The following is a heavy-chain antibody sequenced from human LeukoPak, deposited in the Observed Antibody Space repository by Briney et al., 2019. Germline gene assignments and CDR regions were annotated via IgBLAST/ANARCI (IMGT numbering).Heavy chain of an antibody. D-gene: IGHD6-13*01. Sequence: PGRSLRLSCAASGFTFSSYGMHWVRQAPGKGLEWVAVIWYDGSNKYYADSVKGRFTISRDNSKNTLYLQMNSLRAEDTAVYYCARDIAAVGNCADYWGQGTLVTVSS. J-gene: IGHJ4*02. V-gene: IGHV3-33*01. CDR2: IWYDGSNK. CDR3: ARDIAAVGNCADY. CDR1: GFTFSSYG.